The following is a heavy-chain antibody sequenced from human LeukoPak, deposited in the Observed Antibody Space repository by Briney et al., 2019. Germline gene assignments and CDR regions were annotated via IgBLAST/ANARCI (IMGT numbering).Heavy chain of an antibody. CDR2: IYYSGST. CDR3: ARKKEAEKFDY. V-gene: IGHV4-39*01. Sequence: PSETLSLTCTVSGGSISSSSYYWGWLRQPPGKGLEWVGSIYYSGSTYYNPSLKSRVTISVDTSKNQFSLKLSSVTAADTAVYYCARKKEAEKFDYWGQGTLVTVSS. CDR1: GGSISSSSYY. J-gene: IGHJ4*02.